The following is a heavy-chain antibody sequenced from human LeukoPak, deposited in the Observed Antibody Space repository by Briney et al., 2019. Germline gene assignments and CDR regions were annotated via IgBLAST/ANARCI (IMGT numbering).Heavy chain of an antibody. CDR2: INHSGST. V-gene: IGHV4-34*01. J-gene: IGHJ6*03. D-gene: IGHD3-22*01. CDR1: GGSFSGYY. CDR3: ARVCLRAYYYDSSGYSHLDYYYYMDV. Sequence: SETLSLTCAVYGGSFSGYYWNWIRQPPGKGLEWIGEINHSGSTNYNPSLKSRVTISVDTSKSQFSLKLSSVTAADTAVYYCARVCLRAYYYDSSGYSHLDYYYYMDVWGKGTTVTVSS.